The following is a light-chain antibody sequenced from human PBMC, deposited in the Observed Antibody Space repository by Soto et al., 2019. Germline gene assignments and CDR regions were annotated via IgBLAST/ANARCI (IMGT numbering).Light chain of an antibody. CDR1: RDIKNY. J-gene: IGKJ4*01. CDR3: QPCDDFIT. V-gene: IGKV1-33*01. Sequence: DIQMTQSPSSLSASVGDRVTITCQASRDIKNYLNWYQQKPGKAPKLLIYEASNLETGVPSRFSLRGSGRSFTFSISILQTEDITTYYCQPCDDFITLGGGTRIEIK. CDR2: EAS.